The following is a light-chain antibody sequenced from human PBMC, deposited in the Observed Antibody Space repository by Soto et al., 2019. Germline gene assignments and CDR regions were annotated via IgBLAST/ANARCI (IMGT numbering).Light chain of an antibody. V-gene: IGKV3-15*01. CDR2: GAY. J-gene: IGKJ5*01. CDR1: QSVRSN. Sequence: EIVMTQSPATLSVSPRERATLSCRASQSVRSNLAWYQQKPGQAPRLLIYGAYTRAAGVPARFSGSGSGTEFTLTITSLQSEDIALYYCQQYNIWPPITFGQGTRLEIK. CDR3: QQYNIWPPIT.